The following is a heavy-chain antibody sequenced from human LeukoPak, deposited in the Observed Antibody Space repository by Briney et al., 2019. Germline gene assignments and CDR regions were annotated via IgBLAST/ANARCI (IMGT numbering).Heavy chain of an antibody. V-gene: IGHV3-23*01. CDR2: IDYSGGET. D-gene: IGHD2-2*01. J-gene: IGHJ3*02. CDR1: GFTLSSYE. Sequence: GGSLRLSCTASGFTLSSYEMSWIRQAPGKGLEWVSSIDYSGGETHYADSVKGRFTISRDNSKNTLYLQMNSLRAEDTAVYYPLGYCSRTSCLDAFDIWGQGTMVTVSS. CDR3: LGYCSRTSCLDAFDI.